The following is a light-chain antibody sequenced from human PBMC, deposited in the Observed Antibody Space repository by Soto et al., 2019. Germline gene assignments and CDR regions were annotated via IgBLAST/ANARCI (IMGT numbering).Light chain of an antibody. Sequence: EIVMTQSPATLSVSPGERATLSCRASQSVSSNFAWYQQKPGQAPRLLIYGASTRATGIPARFSGSGSGTDFTLTISSLQSEDFAVYYCPQYNNWPITFGPGTKVDIK. CDR1: QSVSSN. CDR3: PQYNNWPIT. CDR2: GAS. J-gene: IGKJ3*01. V-gene: IGKV3-15*01.